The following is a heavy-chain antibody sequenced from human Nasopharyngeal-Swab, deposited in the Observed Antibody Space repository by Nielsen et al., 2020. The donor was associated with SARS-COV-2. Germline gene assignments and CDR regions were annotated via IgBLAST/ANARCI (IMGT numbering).Heavy chain of an antibody. V-gene: IGHV3-21*01. Sequence: GGSLRLSCAASGFTFSSYRINWVRQAPGKGLEWVSSISSSSSYIYYADSVKGRFTISRDNAKNSLYLQMNSLRAEDTAVYYCARDLWFGEIAFDIWGQGTMVTVSS. CDR1: GFTFSSYR. CDR2: ISSSSSYI. CDR3: ARDLWFGEIAFDI. D-gene: IGHD3-10*01. J-gene: IGHJ3*02.